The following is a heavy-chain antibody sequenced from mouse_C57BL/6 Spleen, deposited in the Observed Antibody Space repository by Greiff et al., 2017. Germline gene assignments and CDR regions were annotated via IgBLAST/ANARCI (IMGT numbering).Heavy chain of an antibody. J-gene: IGHJ2*01. Sequence: EVMLVESGGGLVKPGGSLKLSCAASGFTFSSYAMSWVRQTPGKRLEWVATISDGGSYTYYPDNVKGRFTISRDNAKNNLYLQMSHLKSENTAMYYCARDGSSYFDYWGQGTTLTVSS. D-gene: IGHD1-1*01. V-gene: IGHV5-4*01. CDR3: ARDGSSYFDY. CDR2: ISDGGSYT. CDR1: GFTFSSYA.